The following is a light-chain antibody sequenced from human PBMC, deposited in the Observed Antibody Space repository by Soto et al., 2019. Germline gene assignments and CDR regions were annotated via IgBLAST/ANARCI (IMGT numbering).Light chain of an antibody. CDR2: DVS. Sequence: QSALTQPASVSGSPGQAITISCSGTSSDVGAFNYVSWYQQHPGKAPKLMIYDVSNRPSGVSNRFSGSKSGNTASLTISGLRAEDEVDYYCSSYTVSVAPYVFGTGTKVTVL. CDR3: SSYTVSVAPYV. J-gene: IGLJ1*01. CDR1: SSDVGAFNY. V-gene: IGLV2-14*03.